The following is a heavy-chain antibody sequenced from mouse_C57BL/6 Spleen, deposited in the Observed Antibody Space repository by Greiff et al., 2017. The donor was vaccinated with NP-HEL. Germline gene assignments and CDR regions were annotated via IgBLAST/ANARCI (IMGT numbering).Heavy chain of an antibody. V-gene: IGHV5-6*02. CDR2: ISSGGSYT. CDR3: ARHGDFDV. J-gene: IGHJ1*03. CDR1: GFTFSSYG. Sequence: DVKLVESGGDLVKPGGSLKLSCAASGFTFSSYGMSWVRQTPDKRLEWVATISSGGSYTYYPDSVKGRFTISRDNAKNTLYLQMSSLKSEDTAMYYCARHGDFDVWGTGTTVTVSS.